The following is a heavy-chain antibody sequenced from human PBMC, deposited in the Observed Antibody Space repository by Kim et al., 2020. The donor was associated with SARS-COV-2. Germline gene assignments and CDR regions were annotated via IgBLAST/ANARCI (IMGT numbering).Heavy chain of an antibody. V-gene: IGHV4-34*01. D-gene: IGHD3-10*01. CDR3: AREGTMVRGADY. J-gene: IGHJ4*02. Sequence: NHNPSLKGRVTISVDTSKNQFSLKLSSVTAADTAVYYCAREGTMVRGADYWGQGTLVTVSS.